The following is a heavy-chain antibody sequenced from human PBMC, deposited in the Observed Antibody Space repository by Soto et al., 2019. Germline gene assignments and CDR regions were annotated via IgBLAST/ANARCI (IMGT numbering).Heavy chain of an antibody. CDR2: ISAYNGNT. Sequence: QVQLVQSGAEVKKPGASVKVSCKASGYTFTSYGISWVRQAHGQRLEWMGWISAYNGNTNYAQKLQGRVTMTTDTSTRTAFMELRSLRSDATAVYYCARDVGYSSTCEIWGQGTMVTVSS. CDR3: ARDVGYSSTCEI. J-gene: IGHJ3*02. CDR1: GYTFTSYG. D-gene: IGHD6-13*01. V-gene: IGHV1-18*01.